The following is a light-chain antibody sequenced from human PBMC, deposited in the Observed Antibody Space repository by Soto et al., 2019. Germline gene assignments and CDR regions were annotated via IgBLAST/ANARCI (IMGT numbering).Light chain of an antibody. CDR2: AAS. CDR3: QQLNSYPIT. CDR1: QGISSY. V-gene: IGKV1-9*01. Sequence: SQSASSLSASVEDRVTINCRASQGISSYLAWYQQKPGKAPKLLIYAASTLQSGVPSRFSGSGSGTDFTLTISSLQPEDFATYYCQQLNSYPITFGQGRLPAIK. J-gene: IGKJ5*01.